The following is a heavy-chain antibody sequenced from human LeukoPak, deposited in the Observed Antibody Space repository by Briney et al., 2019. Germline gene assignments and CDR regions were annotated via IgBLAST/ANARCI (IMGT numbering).Heavy chain of an antibody. V-gene: IGHV3-7*01. CDR3: TRTPDGVDY. CDR1: GFTFSNYW. J-gene: IGHJ4*02. CDR2: IKEDGSEI. D-gene: IGHD3-10*01. Sequence: PGRSLRLSCAAYGFTFSNYWMTWVRQAPGKGLEWVANIKEDGSEIFYADSVKGRFTISRDNARNSLYLQMNSLRAEDTAVYYCTRTPDGVDYWGQGTLVTVSS.